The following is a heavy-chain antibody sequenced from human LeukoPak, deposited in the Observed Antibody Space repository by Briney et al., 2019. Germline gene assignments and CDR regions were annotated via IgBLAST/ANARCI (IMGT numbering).Heavy chain of an antibody. CDR3: ARGAALVTDKYFDY. V-gene: IGHV4-34*01. Sequence: PSETLSLTCTVSGGSISSYYWSWFRQPPGKGLEWIGEINHSGSTNYNPSLKSRVTISVDTSKNQFSLKLSSVTAADTAVYYCARGAALVTDKYFDYWGHGTLVTVSS. J-gene: IGHJ4*01. CDR1: GGSISSYY. CDR2: INHSGST. D-gene: IGHD5-18*01.